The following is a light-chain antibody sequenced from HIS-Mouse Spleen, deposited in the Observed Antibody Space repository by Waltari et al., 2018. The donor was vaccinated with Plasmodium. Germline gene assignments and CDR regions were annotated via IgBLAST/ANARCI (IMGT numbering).Light chain of an antibody. J-gene: IGKJ3*01. CDR1: PSVSSN. V-gene: IGKV3-15*01. CDR3: QQYNNLSFT. CDR2: GAS. Sequence: EIVMTQSPATLTASPGERATLSCRASPSVSSNLAWYQQKPGQAPRLLIYGASTRATSIPARFSGSGSGTEFTLTISSLQSEDFAVYYCQQYNNLSFTFGPGTKVDIK.